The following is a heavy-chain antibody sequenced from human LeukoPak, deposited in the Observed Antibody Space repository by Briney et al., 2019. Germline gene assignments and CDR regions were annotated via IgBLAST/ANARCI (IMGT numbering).Heavy chain of an antibody. V-gene: IGHV4-61*02. J-gene: IGHJ3*02. CDR3: ASNRSPRSKLDAFDI. CDR2: IYTSGST. D-gene: IGHD2/OR15-2a*01. CDR1: GGSISSGSYY. Sequence: NPSQTLSLXCTVSGGSISSGSYYWIWIRQPAEKGLEWIGRIYTSGSTNYNPALKSRVTISVDTSKNQFSLKLSSVTAADTAVYYCASNRSPRSKLDAFDIWGQGTMVTVSS.